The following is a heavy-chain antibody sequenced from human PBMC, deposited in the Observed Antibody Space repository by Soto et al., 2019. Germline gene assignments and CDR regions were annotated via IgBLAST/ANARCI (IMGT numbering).Heavy chain of an antibody. V-gene: IGHV3-74*01. CDR3: ARDRGKYDRPYFHN. CDR2: INSDGGIT. D-gene: IGHD3-9*01. Sequence: EVQLVESGGGLVQPGGSLRLSCVASRFSLSTYWMYWVRQATGKGLLWFARINSDGGITNYADSVKGRFTISRDNAKNTLYLQINSLRADDTAVYYCARDRGKYDRPYFHNLGPGALVTVAS. CDR1: RFSLSTYW. J-gene: IGHJ4*02.